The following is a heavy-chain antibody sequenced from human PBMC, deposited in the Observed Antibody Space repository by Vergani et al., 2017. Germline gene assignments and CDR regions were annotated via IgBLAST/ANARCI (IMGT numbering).Heavy chain of an antibody. CDR1: GGSFSGYY. D-gene: IGHD5-12*01. Sequence: QVQLQQWGAGLLKPSETLSLTCAVYGGSFSGYYWGWIRQPPGKGLEWIGSIYYSGSTYYNPSLKSRVTISVDTSKNQFYLKLSSVTAADTAVYYCARALPQVADAFDIWGQGTMVTVSS. V-gene: IGHV4-34*01. J-gene: IGHJ3*02. CDR3: ARALPQVADAFDI. CDR2: IYYSGST.